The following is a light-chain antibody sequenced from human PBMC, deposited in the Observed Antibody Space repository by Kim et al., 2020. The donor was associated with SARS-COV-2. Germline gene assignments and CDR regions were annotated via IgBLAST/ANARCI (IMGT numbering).Light chain of an antibody. Sequence: DIQMTQSPSSLSASVGDRLTITCRASQTIRNHLNWYQQKVGKAPKLLISTASSLQSGVPSRFSGSGSGTDFTLTISSLQPEDFASYYCQQSYSIPWTFGQGTKVDIK. CDR3: QQSYSIPWT. CDR1: QTIRNH. V-gene: IGKV1-39*01. J-gene: IGKJ1*01. CDR2: TAS.